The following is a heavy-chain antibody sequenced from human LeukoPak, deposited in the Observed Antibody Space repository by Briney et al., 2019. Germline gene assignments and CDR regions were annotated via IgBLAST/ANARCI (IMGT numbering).Heavy chain of an antibody. CDR3: AKSVYHSGNY. Sequence: GGSLRLSCAASGFTISTYGMSWVRQAPGKGLGWVSSISGPTTYYADSVKGRFTISRDTSKNSVYLQMNSLRAEDTAVYYCAKSVYHSGNYWGQGTLVTVSS. CDR1: GFTISTYG. V-gene: IGHV3-23*01. J-gene: IGHJ4*02. CDR2: ISGPTT. D-gene: IGHD3-10*01.